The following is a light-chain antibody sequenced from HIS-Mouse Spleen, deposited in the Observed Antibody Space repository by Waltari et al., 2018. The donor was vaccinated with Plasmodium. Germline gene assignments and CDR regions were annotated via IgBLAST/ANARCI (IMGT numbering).Light chain of an antibody. CDR3: QQYDNLPPYT. CDR2: DAS. J-gene: IGKJ2*01. V-gene: IGKV1-33*01. Sequence: DIQMTQSPSSLSASVGDRVTITCQASQDISNYLNWYQQKQGKAPKLLIYDASNLETGVPSRFSGSGSETDFTFTISSLQPEDIATYYCQQYDNLPPYTFGQGTKLEIK. CDR1: QDISNY.